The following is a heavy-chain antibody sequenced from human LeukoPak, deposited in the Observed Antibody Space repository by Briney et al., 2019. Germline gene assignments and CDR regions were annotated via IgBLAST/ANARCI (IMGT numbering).Heavy chain of an antibody. Sequence: GGSLRLSRAASGFTFSTYSMNWVRQAPGKGLEWVSYISSSSSTIYYADSVKGRFTISRDNAKNSLYLQMNSLRAEDTAVYYCARAEYSSSSDIDYWGQGTLVTVSS. V-gene: IGHV3-48*01. J-gene: IGHJ4*02. D-gene: IGHD6-6*01. CDR2: ISSSSSTI. CDR1: GFTFSTYS. CDR3: ARAEYSSSSDIDY.